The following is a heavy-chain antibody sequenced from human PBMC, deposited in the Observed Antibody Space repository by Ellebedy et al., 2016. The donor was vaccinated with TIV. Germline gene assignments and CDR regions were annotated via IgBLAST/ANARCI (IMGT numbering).Heavy chain of an antibody. J-gene: IGHJ4*02. CDR2: IYYSGRD. V-gene: IGHV4-39*07. Sequence: MPSETLSLTCTVSGDSVSSSAYHWGWIRQAPGKGLDWIGTIYYSGRDYYNPSLKSRVAMSVDMSKNQFSLKLSSVTAADTAVYYCAKDLRDSCFDYWGPGTLVTVSS. CDR3: AKDLRDSCFDY. D-gene: IGHD2-21*02. CDR1: GDSVSSSAYH.